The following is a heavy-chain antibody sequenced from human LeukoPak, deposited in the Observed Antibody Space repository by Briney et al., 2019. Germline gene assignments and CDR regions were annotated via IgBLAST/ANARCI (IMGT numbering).Heavy chain of an antibody. V-gene: IGHV4-59*08. CDR2: IHSSGST. CDR3: ARHRDYYDT. D-gene: IGHD3-22*01. Sequence: PSETLSLTCTVSGGSISGYHWSWIRQPPGKGLEWIAYIHSSGSTSYNPSLKSRITMSVDTSKSQFSLKLSSVTAADTAVYYCARHRDYYDTWGRGTLVTVSS. CDR1: GGSISGYH. J-gene: IGHJ4*01.